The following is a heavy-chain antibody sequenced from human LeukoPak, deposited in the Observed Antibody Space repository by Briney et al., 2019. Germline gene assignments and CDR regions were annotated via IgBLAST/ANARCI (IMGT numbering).Heavy chain of an antibody. V-gene: IGHV4-30-2*01. CDR3: ARVRSSNNWEAWFVP. CDR1: GGSISSGGYS. D-gene: IGHD1-1*01. J-gene: IGHJ5*02. Sequence: SETLSLTCAVSGGSISSGGYSWSWIRQPPGKGLEWIGYIYHSGSTYYNPSLKSRVTISVDRSKNQFSLKLSSVTAADTAVYYCARVRSSNNWEAWFVPWGQGTLVTVSS. CDR2: IYHSGST.